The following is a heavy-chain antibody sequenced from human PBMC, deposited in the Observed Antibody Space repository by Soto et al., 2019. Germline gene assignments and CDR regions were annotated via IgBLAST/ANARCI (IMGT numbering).Heavy chain of an antibody. CDR2: VHSGGTTT. D-gene: IGHD6-25*01. CDR3: AKRDSGGFYI. J-gene: IGHJ1*01. V-gene: IGHV3-74*01. Sequence: GGSLRLSCAASRFTFDYYWMHWVRQAPGKGLVWVSRVHSGGTTTTYADSVKGRFTISRDNARNTVSLQMSSLRAEDTAIYYCAKRDSGGFYIWGHGTVLTVSS. CDR1: RFTFDYYW.